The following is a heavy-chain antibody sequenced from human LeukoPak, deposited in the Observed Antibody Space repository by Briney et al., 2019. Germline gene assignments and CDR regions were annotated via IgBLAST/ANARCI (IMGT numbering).Heavy chain of an antibody. D-gene: IGHD3-3*01. V-gene: IGHV1-2*02. CDR3: ARGPPTIFGVVSVDYYYGMDV. CDR1: GYTFTGYY. J-gene: IGHJ6*02. Sequence: ASVKVSCKASGYTFTGYYMHWVRQAPGQGLEWMGWFNPNSGGTNYAKKFQGRVTMTRDTSISTAYMELSRLRSDDTAVYYCARGPPTIFGVVSVDYYYGMDVWGQGTTVTVSS. CDR2: FNPNSGGT.